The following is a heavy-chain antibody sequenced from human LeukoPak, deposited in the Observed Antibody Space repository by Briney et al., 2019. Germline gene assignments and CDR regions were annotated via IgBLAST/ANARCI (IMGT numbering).Heavy chain of an antibody. CDR1: GFTFSSYA. D-gene: IGHD1-26*01. V-gene: IGHV3-30*14. CDR2: ISYDGSNK. J-gene: IGHJ4*02. Sequence: PGGSLRLSCAASGFTFSSYAMHWVRQAPGKGLERVAVISYDGSNKYYADSVKGRFTISRDNSKNTLYLQMNSLRAEDTAVYYCASGSYSFYWGQGTLVTVSS. CDR3: ASGSYSFY.